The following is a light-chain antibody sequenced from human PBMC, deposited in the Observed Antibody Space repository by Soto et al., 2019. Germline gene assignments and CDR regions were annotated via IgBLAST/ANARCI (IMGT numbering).Light chain of an antibody. V-gene: IGLV2-8*01. CDR3: QSYDSSLTVV. CDR2: EVT. CDR1: SSDIGNYNY. Sequence: QSALTQPPSASGSPGQSVTISCTGTSSDIGNYNYVSWYQQYPDKAPKLMIYEVTKRPSGVPDRFSGSKSGNTASLTVSGLQAEDEADYYCQSYDSSLTVVFGGGTKLTVL. J-gene: IGLJ2*01.